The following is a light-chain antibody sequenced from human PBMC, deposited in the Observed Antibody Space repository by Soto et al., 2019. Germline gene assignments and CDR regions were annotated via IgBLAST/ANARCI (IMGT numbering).Light chain of an antibody. CDR3: QQYNNWPFS. J-gene: IGKJ5*01. V-gene: IGKV3D-15*01. CDR1: QTVSSN. CDR2: GAP. Sequence: ELLLTQSPGTLSFSPWESATLSCRASQTVSSNLAWYQQKPGQAPRLLIYGAPTRATGIPARFSGSGSGTEFTLTISGLQSEDSAVYFCQQYNNWPFSFGQGTRLEIK.